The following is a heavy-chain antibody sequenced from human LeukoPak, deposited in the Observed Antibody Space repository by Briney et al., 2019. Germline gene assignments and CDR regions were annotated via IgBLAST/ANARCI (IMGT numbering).Heavy chain of an antibody. V-gene: IGHV3-23*01. Sequence: PGGSLRLSCAASGFTFNNYALAWVRQTPEKGLECVSAISGDGVSPYYVDSVRGRFTISRDNSKNTLYLQMNSLRAEDTAVYYCAKDGGSYFDYWGQGTLVTVSS. D-gene: IGHD2-15*01. J-gene: IGHJ4*02. CDR3: AKDGGSYFDY. CDR1: GFTFNNYA. CDR2: ISGDGVSP.